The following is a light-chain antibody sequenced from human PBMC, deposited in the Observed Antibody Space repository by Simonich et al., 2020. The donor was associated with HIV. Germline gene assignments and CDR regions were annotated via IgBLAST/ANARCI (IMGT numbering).Light chain of an antibody. CDR3: SSYTGSSTLPYV. Sequence: QSALTQPASVSGSPGQSITISCTGTSSDVGGYNYVSWYQQHPGKAPKLIIYDVSNRPAGVSNRFSGSKSGNTASLTISGLQAEDEADYYCSSYTGSSTLPYVFGTGTKVTVL. CDR2: DVS. J-gene: IGLJ1*01. CDR1: SSDVGGYNY. V-gene: IGLV2-14*03.